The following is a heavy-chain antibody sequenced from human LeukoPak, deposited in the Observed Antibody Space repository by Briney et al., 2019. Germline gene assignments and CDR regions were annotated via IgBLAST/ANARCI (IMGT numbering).Heavy chain of an antibody. CDR1: GYTFTSYY. J-gene: IGHJ5*02. D-gene: IGHD3-22*01. Sequence: ASVKVSCKASGYTFTSYYMHWVRQAPGQGLEWMGIINPSGGSTSYAQKFQGRVTMTRDTSTSTVYMELSNLRSEDTAVYYCAREDGDSSGYYSNWFDPWGQGTLVTVSS. CDR3: AREDGDSSGYYSNWFDP. CDR2: INPSGGST. V-gene: IGHV1-46*01.